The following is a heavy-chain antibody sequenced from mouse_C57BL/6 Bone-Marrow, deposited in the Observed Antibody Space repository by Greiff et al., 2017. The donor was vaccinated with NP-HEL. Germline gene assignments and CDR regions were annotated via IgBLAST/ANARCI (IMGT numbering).Heavy chain of an antibody. J-gene: IGHJ1*03. CDR3: ARRDYGSSYLYWYFDV. CDR2: IFPGSGST. CDR1: GYTFTSHW. V-gene: IGHV1-56*01. D-gene: IGHD1-1*01. Sequence: QVQLQQSGPELVRPGASVKISCKAPGYTFTSHWMQWVRQRPGQGLEWIGEIFPGSGSTYYNEKFKGQATLTVDTSSSTAYMQLSRLTSEDSAVYFCARRDYGSSYLYWYFDVWGTGTTVTVSS.